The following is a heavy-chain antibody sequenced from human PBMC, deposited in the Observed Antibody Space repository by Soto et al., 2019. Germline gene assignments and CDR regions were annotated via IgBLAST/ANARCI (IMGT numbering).Heavy chain of an antibody. V-gene: IGHV2-26*01. J-gene: IGHJ4*02. CDR1: GFSLSNARMG. CDR3: ARISVLRYFDWLLSWKAYYFDY. Sequence: QVTLKESGPVLVKPTETLTLTCTVSGFSLSNARMGVSWIRQPPGKALEWLAHIFSNDEKSYSTSLQSRLTISNDTSKSPVVLTMTNMDPVDTATYYCARISVLRYFDWLLSWKAYYFDYWGQGTLVTVSS. D-gene: IGHD3-9*01. CDR2: IFSNDEK.